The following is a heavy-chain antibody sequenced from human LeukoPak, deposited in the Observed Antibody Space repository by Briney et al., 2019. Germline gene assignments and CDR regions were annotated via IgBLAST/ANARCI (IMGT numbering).Heavy chain of an antibody. D-gene: IGHD5-18*01. V-gene: IGHV4-39*07. J-gene: IGHJ3*01. Sequence: SETLCLTCAVSGGSISRSIYYWSRVRQPPGKGLEWIASIYYSGSTYYNPSVKSRVTISVDLSKNHLSLKLTSVTAADTAVYYCAAWDTSMALGAFDAWGQGTMVSVSS. CDR1: GGSISRSIYY. CDR2: IYYSGST. CDR3: AAWDTSMALGAFDA.